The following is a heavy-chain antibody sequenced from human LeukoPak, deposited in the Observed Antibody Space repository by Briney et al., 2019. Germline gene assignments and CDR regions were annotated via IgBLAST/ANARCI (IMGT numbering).Heavy chain of an antibody. Sequence: SETLSLTCTVSGDSISSSYHYWGWIRQPPGKGLEWIGSIHHTGYTYYHSSLRSPVTISVDTSKNQFSLNLNSVTAADTAVYYCARLPDYGARGGSWFGPWGQGTLVTVSS. CDR2: IHHTGYT. CDR3: ARLPDYGARGGSWFGP. V-gene: IGHV4-39*01. CDR1: GDSISSSYHY. D-gene: IGHD4-17*01. J-gene: IGHJ5*02.